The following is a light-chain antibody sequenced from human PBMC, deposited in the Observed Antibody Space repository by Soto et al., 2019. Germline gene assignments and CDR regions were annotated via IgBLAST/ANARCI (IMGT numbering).Light chain of an antibody. CDR1: QSMNDW. Sequence: DIQMTQSPSTLSASVGDRVTITCRASQSMNDWLAWYQQKPGKPPKVLIYDASSLQSGVPSRFSGSGSGTEFTLTIGSLRPDDVATYYCLRYNAFSQTFGQGTKV. J-gene: IGKJ1*01. CDR2: DAS. CDR3: LRYNAFSQT. V-gene: IGKV1-5*01.